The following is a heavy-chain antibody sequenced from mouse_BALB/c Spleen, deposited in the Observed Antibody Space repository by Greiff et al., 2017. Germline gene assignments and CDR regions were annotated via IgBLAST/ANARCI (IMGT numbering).Heavy chain of an antibody. J-gene: IGHJ4*01. V-gene: IGHV1S135*01. CDR3: ARSGSSGYVDYAMDY. Sequence: VQLKESGPELVKPGASVKVSCKASGYAFTSYNMYWVKQSHGKSLEWIGYIDPYNGGTSYNQKFKGKATLTVDKSSSTAYMHLNSLTSEDSAVYYCARSGSSGYVDYAMDYWGQGTSVSVSS. D-gene: IGHD3-1*01. CDR1: GYAFTSYN. CDR2: IDPYNGGT.